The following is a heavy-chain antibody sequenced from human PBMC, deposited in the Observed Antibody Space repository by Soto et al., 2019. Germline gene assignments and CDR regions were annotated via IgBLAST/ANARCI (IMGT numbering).Heavy chain of an antibody. Sequence: GGSLRLSCAASGFTFNSYAMTWVRQAPGQGLEWVSTISGSGSTTYYADSVKGRFTISRDNSKNTLYLQMNSLRAEDAAVYYCAKDLYGDFDYWGQGALVTVSS. D-gene: IGHD4-17*01. CDR3: AKDLYGDFDY. J-gene: IGHJ4*02. V-gene: IGHV3-23*01. CDR2: ISGSGSTT. CDR1: GFTFNSYA.